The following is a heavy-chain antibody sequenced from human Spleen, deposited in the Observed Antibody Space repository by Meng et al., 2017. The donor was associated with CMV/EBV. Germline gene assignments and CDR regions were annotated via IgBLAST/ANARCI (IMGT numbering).Heavy chain of an antibody. Sequence: ASVKVSCKASGYTFTSYGISWVRQAPGQGLEWMGWISAYNGNTNYAQKLQGRVTMTTDTSTSTAYMELRSLRSDDMAVYYCARVYYGSGSYYYYYYYGMDVWGQGTTVTVSS. J-gene: IGHJ6*02. V-gene: IGHV1-18*03. D-gene: IGHD3-10*01. CDR3: ARVYYGSGSYYYYYYYGMDV. CDR2: ISAYNGNT. CDR1: GYTFTSYG.